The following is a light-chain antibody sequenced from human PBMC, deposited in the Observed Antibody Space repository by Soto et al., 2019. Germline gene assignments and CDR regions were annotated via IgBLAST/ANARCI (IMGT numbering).Light chain of an antibody. Sequence: QSALTQPLSVSGAPGQRVTISCTGSSSNIGAGYDVHWYQQLPGTAPKLLIYGNSNRPSGVPDRFSGSKSGTSASLAITGLQAEDEADYYCQYYDSSLSGVVFGGGTKLTVL. V-gene: IGLV1-40*01. J-gene: IGLJ2*01. CDR1: SSNIGAGYD. CDR3: QYYDSSLSGVV. CDR2: GNS.